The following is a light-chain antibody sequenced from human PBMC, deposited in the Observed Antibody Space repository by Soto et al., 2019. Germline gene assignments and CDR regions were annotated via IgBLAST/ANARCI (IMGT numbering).Light chain of an antibody. CDR2: DVS. CDR3: SSYTSSTTLV. V-gene: IGLV2-14*01. Sequence: QSPLTQPASVSGSPGQSITISCTGTSSDVGGYNYVSWYQQHPGKAPKLMICDVSNRPSGVSNRFSGSKSGNTASLTISGLQAEDEADYYCSSYTSSTTLVFGGGTKLTVL. J-gene: IGLJ2*01. CDR1: SSDVGGYNY.